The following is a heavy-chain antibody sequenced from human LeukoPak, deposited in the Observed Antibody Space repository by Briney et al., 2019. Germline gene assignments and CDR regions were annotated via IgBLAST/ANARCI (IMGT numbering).Heavy chain of an antibody. J-gene: IGHJ4*02. Sequence: SETLSLTCDVHGGSFTDYYWTWIRQPPGKGLEWIGSIYYSGSTYYNPSLKSRVTISVDTSKNQFSLKLSSVTAADTAVYYCASGRITMVRGVITRAYFDYWGQGTLVTVSS. CDR1: GGSFTDYY. CDR2: IYYSGST. CDR3: ASGRITMVRGVITRAYFDY. V-gene: IGHV4-34*01. D-gene: IGHD3-10*01.